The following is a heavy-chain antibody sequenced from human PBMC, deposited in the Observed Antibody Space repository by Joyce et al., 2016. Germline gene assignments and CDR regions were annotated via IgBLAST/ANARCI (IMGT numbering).Heavy chain of an antibody. V-gene: IGHV5-51*03. CDR2: IYPGDSDT. Sequence: EVQLVQSGAEVKKPGESLKISCKGSGYSFTTYWIGWVRQMSGKGLEWVGNIYPGDSDTRYSPSFQSQVTMSVDKSISTAYLQWSSLKTSDTAMYYCARRASRQLCDFDYWGQGTLVTVSS. J-gene: IGHJ4*02. D-gene: IGHD5-18*01. CDR1: GYSFTTYW. CDR3: ARRASRQLCDFDY.